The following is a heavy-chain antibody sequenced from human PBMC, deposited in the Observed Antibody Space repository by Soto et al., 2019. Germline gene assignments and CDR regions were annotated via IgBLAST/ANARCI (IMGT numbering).Heavy chain of an antibody. Sequence: PSETLSLTCTVPGDSISSRDRWSWVRQSPGKGLEWIGEFSHSGRTNYNPSLKSRVTISVDKSESQFSLELSSVTAAETAVYYCARNGGHYFDYWGQGTLVTVSS. CDR2: FSHSGRT. J-gene: IGHJ4*02. V-gene: IGHV4-4*02. CDR1: GDSISSRDR. D-gene: IGHD2-15*01. CDR3: ARNGGHYFDY.